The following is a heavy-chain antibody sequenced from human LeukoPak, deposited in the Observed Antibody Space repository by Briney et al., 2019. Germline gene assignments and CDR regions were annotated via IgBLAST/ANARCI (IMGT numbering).Heavy chain of an antibody. J-gene: IGHJ4*02. V-gene: IGHV3-21*01. CDR3: ARDRAQVQQLVRFDY. CDR2: ISSSSSYI. D-gene: IGHD6-13*01. CDR1: GFTFSSYS. Sequence: GGSLRLSCAASGFTFSSYSMNWVRQAPGKGLEWVSYISSSSSYIYYADSVKGRFTISRDNAKNSLYLQMNSLRGEDQAVYYWARDRAQVQQLVRFDYWGQGTRVTVST.